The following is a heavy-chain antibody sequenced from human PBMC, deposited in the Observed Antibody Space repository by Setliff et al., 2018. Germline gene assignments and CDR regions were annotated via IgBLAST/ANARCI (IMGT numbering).Heavy chain of an antibody. J-gene: IGHJ6*02. Sequence: SETLSLTCAVSGYSISSGYYWGWIRQPPGKGLEWIGSIYHSGSTYYNPSLKSRVTISVDTSKNQCSLKLSSVTAADTAVYYCARSAGYSSSWYNYYYGMDVWGQGTTVTV. CDR3: ARSAGYSSSWYNYYYGMDV. D-gene: IGHD6-13*01. CDR2: IYHSGST. CDR1: GYSISSGYY. V-gene: IGHV4-38-2*01.